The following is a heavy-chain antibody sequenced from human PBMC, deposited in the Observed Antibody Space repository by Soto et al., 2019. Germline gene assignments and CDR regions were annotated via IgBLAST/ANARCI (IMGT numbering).Heavy chain of an antibody. D-gene: IGHD6-19*01. CDR1: GFSFVSYW. Sequence: EVQLAESGGGLVLTGGSLRLSCAASGFSFVSYWMHWVRQVPGEGLAWVSRINGNADNSDYADSVKGRFTISRDNAMNRLYLQMDSLRADDTVFYYCVRDFRGAVAGSEFDHWGQGTLVTVSS. CDR2: INGNADNS. V-gene: IGHV3-74*01. J-gene: IGHJ4*02. CDR3: VRDFRGAVAGSEFDH.